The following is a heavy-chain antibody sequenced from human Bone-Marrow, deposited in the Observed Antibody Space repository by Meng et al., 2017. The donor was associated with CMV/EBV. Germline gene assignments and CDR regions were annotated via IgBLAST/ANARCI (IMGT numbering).Heavy chain of an antibody. J-gene: IGHJ4*02. V-gene: IGHV3-20*04. D-gene: IGHD2-2*01. CDR2: IHWNGGST. CDR1: GFTFDDYD. CDR3: ASFGCSSTSCPFDY. Sequence: GESLKISCAASGFTFDDYDMSRVRQAPGKGLEWVSGIHWNGGSTDYADSVKGRFTIPRDNAKNSLYLQMNSLRAEDTAFYYCASFGCSSTSCPFDYWGQGTLVTVSS.